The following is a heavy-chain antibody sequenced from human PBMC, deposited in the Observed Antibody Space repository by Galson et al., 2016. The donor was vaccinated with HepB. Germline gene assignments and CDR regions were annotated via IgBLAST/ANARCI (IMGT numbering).Heavy chain of an antibody. J-gene: IGHJ4*02. V-gene: IGHV1-24*01. Sequence: SVKVSCKVSGCTLSELPMHWVRQAPGKGLEWMGGFDPEDGEIVYARKLQGRVTMTEDTSADTVYMELSNLRSEDTAVYYCTTDPLVGTSHWGQGTLVTVSS. CDR1: GCTLSELP. CDR3: TTDPLVGTSH. CDR2: FDPEDGEI. D-gene: IGHD1-26*01.